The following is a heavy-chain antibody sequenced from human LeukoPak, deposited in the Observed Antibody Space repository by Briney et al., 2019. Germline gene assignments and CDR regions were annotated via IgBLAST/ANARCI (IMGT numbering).Heavy chain of an antibody. D-gene: IGHD3-22*01. V-gene: IGHV1-2*02. Sequence: ASVKVSCKASVYTFTGYYMHWVRHAPGQGLECMVWINPNSGGTNYAQKFQGRVTMTRDTSISTAYMELSRLRSDDTAVYYCARDALSYYYDSSGYGNWFDPWGQGTLVTVSS. CDR3: ARDALSYYYDSSGYGNWFDP. CDR2: INPNSGGT. CDR1: VYTFTGYY. J-gene: IGHJ5*02.